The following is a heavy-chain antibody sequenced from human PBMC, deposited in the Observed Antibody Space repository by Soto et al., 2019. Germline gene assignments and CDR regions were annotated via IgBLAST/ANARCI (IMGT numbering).Heavy chain of an antibody. Sequence: EVQLWESGGGLVQPGGSLRLSCAASALTFSSYAMSWVRQAPGKGLEWVSTFSGSNTYYADSVKGRFTISRDNSKNTLYLQMTSLSADDTDVYYCAKGPHCSGWHDFDYWGQGSLVTVSS. CDR3: AKGPHCSGWHDFDY. D-gene: IGHD6-19*01. V-gene: IGHV3-23*01. J-gene: IGHJ4*02. CDR2: FSGSNT. CDR1: ALTFSSYA.